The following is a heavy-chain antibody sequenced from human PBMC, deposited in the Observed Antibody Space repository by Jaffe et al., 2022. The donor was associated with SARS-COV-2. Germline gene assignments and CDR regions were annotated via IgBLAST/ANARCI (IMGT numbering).Heavy chain of an antibody. Sequence: QVQLQESGPGLVKPSETLSLTCTVSGGSVSSGSYYWSWIRQPPGKGLEWIGYIYYSGSTNYNPSLKSRVTISVDTSKNQFSLKLSSVTAADTAVYYCARIGYGDWWFDPWGQGTLVTVSS. CDR2: IYYSGST. CDR1: GGSVSSGSYY. CDR3: ARIGYGDWWFDP. V-gene: IGHV4-61*01. D-gene: IGHD4-17*01. J-gene: IGHJ5*02.